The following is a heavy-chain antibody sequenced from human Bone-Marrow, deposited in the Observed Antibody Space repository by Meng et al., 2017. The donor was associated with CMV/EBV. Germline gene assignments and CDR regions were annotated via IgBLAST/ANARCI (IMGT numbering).Heavy chain of an antibody. CDR2: IKQDGSEK. D-gene: IGHD2-2*02. J-gene: IGHJ6*02. CDR3: ARDIVVVPAAIPLYYYYYGMDV. Sequence: GESLKISCAASGFTFSSYAMHWVRQAPGKGLEWVANIKQDGSEKYYVDSVKGRFTISRDNAKNSLYLQMNSLRAEDTAVYYCARDIVVVPAAIPLYYYYYGMDVWGQGTTVTVSS. V-gene: IGHV3-7*01. CDR1: GFTFSSYA.